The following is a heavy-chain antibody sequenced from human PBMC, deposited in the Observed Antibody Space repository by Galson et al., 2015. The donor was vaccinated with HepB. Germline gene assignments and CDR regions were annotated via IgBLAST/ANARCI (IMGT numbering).Heavy chain of an antibody. Sequence: ETLSLTCAVYGGSFSGYYWSWIRQPPGKGLEWIGEINHSGSTNYNPSLKSRVTISVDTSKNQFSLKLSSVTAADTAVYYCARDGRGRGFYYGSGSPFDYWGQGTLVTVSS. CDR2: INHSGST. CDR1: GGSFSGYY. CDR3: ARDGRGRGFYYGSGSPFDY. V-gene: IGHV4-34*01. D-gene: IGHD3-10*01. J-gene: IGHJ4*02.